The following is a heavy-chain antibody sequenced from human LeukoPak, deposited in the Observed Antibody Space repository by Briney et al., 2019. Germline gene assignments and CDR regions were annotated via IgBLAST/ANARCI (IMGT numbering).Heavy chain of an antibody. V-gene: IGHV3-48*03. CDR3: ARPGRGVRGVIIPFDY. J-gene: IGHJ4*02. CDR1: GFTFSSYE. Sequence: GGSLTLSCAASGFTFSSYEMNCVRQATGKGLARVSYISSSGSTIYYADSVKGRFTISRENAKNSLYLQMNSLRAEDTAVYYCARPGRGVRGVIIPFDYWGQGTLVTVSS. CDR2: ISSSGSTI. D-gene: IGHD3-10*01.